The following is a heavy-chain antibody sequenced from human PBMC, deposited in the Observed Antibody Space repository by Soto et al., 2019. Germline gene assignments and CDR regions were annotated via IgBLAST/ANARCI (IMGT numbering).Heavy chain of an antibody. J-gene: IGHJ6*02. D-gene: IGHD2-2*01. CDR3: ARGLLGYCISTSCYGYYYYGMDV. V-gene: IGHV4-4*02. Sequence: SETLSLTCAVSGGSISSSNWWSWVRQPPGKGLEWIGEIYHSGSTNYNPSLESRVTISVDKSKNQFSLKLSSVTAADTAVYYCARGLLGYCISTSCYGYYYYGMDVCGQGTTVTVSS. CDR2: IYHSGST. CDR1: GGSISSSNW.